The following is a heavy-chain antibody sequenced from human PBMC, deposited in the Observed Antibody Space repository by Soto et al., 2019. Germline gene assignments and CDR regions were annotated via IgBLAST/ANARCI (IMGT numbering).Heavy chain of an antibody. CDR1: GYTFTSYD. CDR3: ARGVRVVVVPAATNVGIAAAQYWFDP. D-gene: IGHD2-2*01. CDR2: MNPNSGNT. J-gene: IGHJ5*02. V-gene: IGHV1-8*01. Sequence: ASVNVSCKASGYTFTSYDINWVRQATGQGLEWMGWMNPNSGNTGYAQKFQGRVIMTRNTSISTAYMELSSLRSEDTAVYYCARGVRVVVVPAATNVGIAAAQYWFDPWGQGTLVTVSS.